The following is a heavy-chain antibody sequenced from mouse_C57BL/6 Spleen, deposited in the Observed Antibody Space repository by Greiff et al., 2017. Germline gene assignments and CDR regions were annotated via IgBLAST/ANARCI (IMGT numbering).Heavy chain of an antibody. CDR1: GYTFTSYW. J-gene: IGHJ1*03. CDR3: ARYAVVATRYFDV. D-gene: IGHD1-1*01. V-gene: IGHV1-59*01. CDR2: IDPSDSYT. Sequence: QVQLQQPGAELVRPGTSVKLSCKASGYTFTSYWMHWVKQRPGQGLEWIGVIDPSDSYTNYNQKFKGKATLTVDTSSSTAYMQLSSLTSEDSAVYYCARYAVVATRYFDVWGTGTTVTVSS.